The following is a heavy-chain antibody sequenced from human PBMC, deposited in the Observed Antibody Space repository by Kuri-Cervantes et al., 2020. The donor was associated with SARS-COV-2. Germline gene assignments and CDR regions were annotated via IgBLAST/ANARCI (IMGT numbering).Heavy chain of an antibody. CDR3: ARTKRSTVVTPSVPYFDY. CDR1: GGSISSSSYY. Sequence: SETLSLTCTVSGGSISSSSYYWGWIRQPPGKGLEWIGSIYYSGSTYYNPSLKSRVTISVDTSKNQFSLKLSSVTAADTAVYYCARTKRSTVVTPSVPYFDYWGQGTLVTVSS. V-gene: IGHV4-39*07. CDR2: IYYSGST. J-gene: IGHJ4*02. D-gene: IGHD4-23*01.